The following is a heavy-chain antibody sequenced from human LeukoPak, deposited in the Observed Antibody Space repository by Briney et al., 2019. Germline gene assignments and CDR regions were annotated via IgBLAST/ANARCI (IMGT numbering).Heavy chain of an antibody. CDR1: GGPVSSGTYY. V-gene: IGHV4-61*01. Sequence: SETLSLTCTVSGGPVSSGTYYWTWIRQSPGKGLEWIGYICYTGSTEYNPSLKSQDSISVDPFKNQFSLELSAVSAADTAMYYCAGAPNTAYFDFWGQGTQATVSS. CDR2: ICYTGST. CDR3: AGAPNTAYFDF. J-gene: IGHJ4*02.